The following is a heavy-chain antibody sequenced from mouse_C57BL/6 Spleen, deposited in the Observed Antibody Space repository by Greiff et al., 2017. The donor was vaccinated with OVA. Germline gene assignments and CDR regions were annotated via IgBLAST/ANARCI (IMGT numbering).Heavy chain of an antibody. Sequence: VKLMESGAELVKPGASVKLSCKASGYTFTEYTIHWVKQRSGQGLEWIGWFYPGSGSIKYNEKFKDKATLTADKSSSTVYMELSRLTSEDSAVYFCARHEEVCAYDYGLYYFDYWGQGTTLTVSS. J-gene: IGHJ2*01. V-gene: IGHV1-62-2*01. CDR2: FYPGSGSI. CDR3: ARHEEVCAYDYGLYYFDY. CDR1: GYTFTEYT. D-gene: IGHD2-4*01.